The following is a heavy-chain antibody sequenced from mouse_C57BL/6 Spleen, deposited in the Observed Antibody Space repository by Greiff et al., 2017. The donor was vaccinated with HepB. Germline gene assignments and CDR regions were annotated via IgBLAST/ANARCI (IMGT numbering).Heavy chain of an antibody. D-gene: IGHD2-3*01. V-gene: IGHV3-6*01. CDR1: GYSITSGYY. CDR3: ARDGYFLY. J-gene: IGHJ2*01. CDR2: ISYDGSN. Sequence: EVQLQESGPGLVKPSQSLSLTCSVTGYSITSGYYWNWIRQFPGNKLEWMGYISYDGSNNYNPSLKNRISITRDTSKNQFFLKLNSVTTEDTATYYCARDGYFLYWGQGTTLTVSS.